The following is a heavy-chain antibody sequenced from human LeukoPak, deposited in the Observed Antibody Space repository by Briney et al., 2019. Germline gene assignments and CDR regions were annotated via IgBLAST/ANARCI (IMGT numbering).Heavy chain of an antibody. CDR2: IYYSGST. Sequence: SETLSLTCTVSGGSISSSSYYWGWIRQPPGKGLEWIGSIYYSGSTYYDPSLKSRVTISVDTSKNQFSLKLSSVTAADTAVYYCARAAKVPAAMSYYYYYYMDVWGKGTTVTISS. J-gene: IGHJ6*03. V-gene: IGHV4-39*07. CDR3: ARAAKVPAAMSYYYYYYMDV. D-gene: IGHD2-2*01. CDR1: GGSISSSSYY.